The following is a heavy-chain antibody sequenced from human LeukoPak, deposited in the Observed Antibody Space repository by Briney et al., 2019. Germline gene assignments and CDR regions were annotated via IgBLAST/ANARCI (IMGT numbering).Heavy chain of an antibody. J-gene: IGHJ5*02. Sequence: PSETLSLTCTVSGASISSYFWTWIRQPAGKGLEWLGRIYSSGNSYSNPSIESPVTISLYTFNNPFSLKLTSVPAADPAVYYCARGTEKTIISGYSSFAPWGRGPRFT. V-gene: IGHV4-4*07. CDR3: ARGTEKTIISGYSSFAP. D-gene: IGHD5-12*01. CDR2: IYSSGNS. CDR1: GASISSYF.